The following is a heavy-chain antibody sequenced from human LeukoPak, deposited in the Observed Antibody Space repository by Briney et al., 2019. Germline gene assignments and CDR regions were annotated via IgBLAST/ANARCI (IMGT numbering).Heavy chain of an antibody. V-gene: IGHV3-23*01. CDR2: IGGSGGPI. D-gene: IGHD3-22*01. J-gene: IGHJ4*02. Sequence: PRGSLRLSCAASGFTFSSYAMNWVRQAPGKGLEWVSAIGGSGGPIYYADSVKGRFTISRDNSKNTLYLQTNSLRAEDTAVYYCAKAMNYYDSSGDEAADYWGQGTLVTVSS. CDR3: AKAMNYYDSSGDEAADY. CDR1: GFTFSSYA.